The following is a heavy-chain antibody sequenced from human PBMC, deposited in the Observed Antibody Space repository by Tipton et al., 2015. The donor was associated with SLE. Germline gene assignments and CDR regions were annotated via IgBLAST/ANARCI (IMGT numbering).Heavy chain of an antibody. J-gene: IGHJ3*02. CDR1: GFTFSSYG. D-gene: IGHD6-19*01. CDR2: ISYDGSNK. Sequence: SLRLSCAASGFTFSSYGMHWVRQAPGKGLEWVAVISYDGSNKYYADSVKGRFTISRDNSKNTLYLQMNSLRAEDTAVYYCAKDYSSGWRPDAFDIWGQGTMVTVSS. CDR3: AKDYSSGWRPDAFDI. V-gene: IGHV3-30*18.